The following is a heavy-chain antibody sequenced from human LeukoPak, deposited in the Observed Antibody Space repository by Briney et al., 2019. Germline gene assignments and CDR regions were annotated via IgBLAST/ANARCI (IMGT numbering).Heavy chain of an antibody. J-gene: IGHJ4*02. Sequence: GGSLRLSCAASAFTFSSYNMNWVRQAPGKGLEWVSSIISSSSYIYYADSVKGRFTISRDNAKNSLYLQMNSLRAEDTAVYYCARGYYDSKEGYWGQGTLVTVSS. CDR3: ARGYYDSKEGY. V-gene: IGHV3-21*01. CDR1: AFTFSSYN. CDR2: IISSSSYI. D-gene: IGHD3-22*01.